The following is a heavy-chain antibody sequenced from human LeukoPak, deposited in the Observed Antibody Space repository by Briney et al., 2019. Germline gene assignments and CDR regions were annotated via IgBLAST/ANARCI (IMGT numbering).Heavy chain of an antibody. D-gene: IGHD3-22*01. Sequence: SETLSLTCTVSGDSISSYYWTWIRQPPGKGLEWIGYIYNTGGTDYNPSLRSRVTISVDTSKNQFSLKLNSVTAADTAVYYCASAGSGYSFDIWGQGTMVTVSS. V-gene: IGHV4-59*01. J-gene: IGHJ3*02. CDR2: IYNTGGT. CDR1: GDSISSYY. CDR3: ASAGSGYSFDI.